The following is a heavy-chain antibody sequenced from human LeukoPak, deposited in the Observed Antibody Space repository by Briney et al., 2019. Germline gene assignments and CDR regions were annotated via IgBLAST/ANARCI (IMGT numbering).Heavy chain of an antibody. CDR2: IIGSGGNT. CDR1: GFTFSSYA. D-gene: IGHD4-11*01. J-gene: IGHJ4*02. CDR3: ARDGGHPLTSYYRAY. V-gene: IGHV3-23*01. Sequence: GGSLRLSCAASGFTFSSYAMSWVRQAPGKGLEWVSAIIGSGGNTFYADSVKGRFTISRDNSKNTLSLQLTSLRAEDTGIYFCARDGGHPLTSYYRAYWGQGTLVTVSS.